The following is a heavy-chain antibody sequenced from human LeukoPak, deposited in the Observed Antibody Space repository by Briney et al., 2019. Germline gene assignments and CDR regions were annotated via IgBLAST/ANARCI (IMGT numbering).Heavy chain of an antibody. CDR1: GFTFSTYG. Sequence: PGGSLRLSCAASGFTFSTYGMHWVRRAPGKGLEWVAFIRYDGSNKYYADSVKGRFTISRDNSKNTLYLQMNSLRAEDTAVYFCAKDKDPWKSTSISDFDYWGQGTLVTVSS. CDR2: IRYDGSNK. D-gene: IGHD1-1*01. J-gene: IGHJ4*02. V-gene: IGHV3-30*02. CDR3: AKDKDPWKSTSISDFDY.